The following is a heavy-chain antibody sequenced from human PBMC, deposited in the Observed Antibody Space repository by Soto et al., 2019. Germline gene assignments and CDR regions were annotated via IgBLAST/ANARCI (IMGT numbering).Heavy chain of an antibody. CDR1: GFTVSGNY. V-gene: IGHV3-53*01. CDR2: LHSGGDT. J-gene: IGHJ2*01. Sequence: PGGSLRLSCEASGFTVSGNYMSWVRQAPGKGLECVSVLHSGGDTFYADSVKGRFTISRDKYKNTLYLQMNSLRAEDTAVYFCARDQLKGPAWYFDPWGRGTLVTVSS. CDR3: ARDQLKGPAWYFDP.